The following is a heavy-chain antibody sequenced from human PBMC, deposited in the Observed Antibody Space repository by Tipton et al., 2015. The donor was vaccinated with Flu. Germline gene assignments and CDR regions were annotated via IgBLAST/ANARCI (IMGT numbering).Heavy chain of an antibody. J-gene: IGHJ4*02. D-gene: IGHD5-18*01. CDR3: ARDEDTSMGTH. CDR1: GDSISSSSYY. CDR2: IYYSGTT. Sequence: TLSLTCTVSGDSISSSSYYWGWIRQPPGMGLEWIGIIYYSGTTSYNPSLRSRVTISEDTSKNQFSLNLSSLTAADTAVYYCARDEDTSMGTHWGQGTLVTVSS. V-gene: IGHV4-39*07.